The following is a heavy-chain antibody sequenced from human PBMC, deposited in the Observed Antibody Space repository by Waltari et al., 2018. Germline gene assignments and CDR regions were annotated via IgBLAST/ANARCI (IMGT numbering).Heavy chain of an antibody. CDR3: TRQELGRLY. J-gene: IGHJ4*02. CDR2: LYYTGST. Sequence: QLQLQESGPGLVKPSETLSLTCTVSDGSISSSSYYWGWIRQPPGEGLEWIVSLYYTGSTYYNPSLKSRVSISIDTSKNQFSLKLSSVTAADTAVYYCTRQELGRLYWGQGTLVTVSS. D-gene: IGHD7-27*01. CDR1: DGSISSSSYY. V-gene: IGHV4-39*01.